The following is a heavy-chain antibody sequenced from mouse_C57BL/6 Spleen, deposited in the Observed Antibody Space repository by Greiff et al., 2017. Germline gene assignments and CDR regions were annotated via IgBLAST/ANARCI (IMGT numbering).Heavy chain of an antibody. Sequence: DVHLVESGGGLVKPGGSLKLSCAASGFTFSDYGMHWVRQAPEKGLEWVAYISSGSSTIYYADTVKGRFTISRDNAKNTLFLQMTSLRSEDTAMYYCARGGWLLGYFDVWGTGTTVTVSS. CDR3: ARGGWLLGYFDV. CDR2: ISSGSSTI. V-gene: IGHV5-17*01. CDR1: GFTFSDYG. J-gene: IGHJ1*03. D-gene: IGHD2-3*01.